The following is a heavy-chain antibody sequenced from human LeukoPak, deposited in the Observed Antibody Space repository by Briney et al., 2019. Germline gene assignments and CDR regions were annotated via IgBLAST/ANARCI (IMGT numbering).Heavy chain of an antibody. J-gene: IGHJ5*01. CDR1: GFTFSSYW. CDR3: ARGRDVDS. CDR2: ENQDGSEI. Sequence: GGSLRLSCAASGFTFSSYWMSWVRQAPGKGLEWVANENQDGSEIYYVDSVKGRFIMSRDNTKNSFYLQMSSLRVEDTAVYYCARGRDVDSWGQGTLVTVSS. V-gene: IGHV3-7*03.